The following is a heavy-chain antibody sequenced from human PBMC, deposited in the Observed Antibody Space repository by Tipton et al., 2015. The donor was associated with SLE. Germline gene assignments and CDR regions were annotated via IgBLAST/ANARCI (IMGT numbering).Heavy chain of an antibody. V-gene: IGHV4-4*02. CDR2: IYHSGST. D-gene: IGHD2-21*01. J-gene: IGHJ5*02. CDR1: GGSISSSNW. Sequence: TLSLTCAVSGGSISSSNWWSWVRQPPGKGLEWIGEIYHSGSTNYNPSLKSRVTISVDTSKNQFSLKLSSVTAADTAVYYCARGAVLIQDNSWFDPWGQGTLVTVSS. CDR3: ARGAVLIQDNSWFDP.